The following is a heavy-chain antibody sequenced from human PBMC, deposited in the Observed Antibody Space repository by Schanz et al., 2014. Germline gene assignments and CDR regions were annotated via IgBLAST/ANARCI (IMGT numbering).Heavy chain of an antibody. Sequence: QVQLVQSGAEVKKPGASVKVSCRASGYPFTSDDITWVRQAPGQGLEWMGWITAYNGDTNYALKLQGRVTMTTDTSTGTAYMELRSLRSDDTAVYYCARDRRRYCSTASCLHDNWFDPWGQGTLVIVSS. CDR1: GYPFTSDD. V-gene: IGHV1-18*01. CDR2: ITAYNGDT. D-gene: IGHD2-2*01. CDR3: ARDRRRYCSTASCLHDNWFDP. J-gene: IGHJ5*02.